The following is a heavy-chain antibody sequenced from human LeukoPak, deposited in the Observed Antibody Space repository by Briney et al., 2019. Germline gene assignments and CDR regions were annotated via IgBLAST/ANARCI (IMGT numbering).Heavy chain of an antibody. V-gene: IGHV3-74*01. J-gene: IGHJ4*02. CDR3: AKGEKTRPFGGVIDY. CDR2: INSDGSST. CDR1: GFTFSSYW. D-gene: IGHD3-16*02. Sequence: GGSLRLSCAASGFTFSSYWMHWVRQAPGKGLVWVSRINSDGSSTSYADSVKGRFTISRDNPKNTLYLQMNSLRAEDTAVYYCAKGEKTRPFGGVIDYWGQGTLVTVSS.